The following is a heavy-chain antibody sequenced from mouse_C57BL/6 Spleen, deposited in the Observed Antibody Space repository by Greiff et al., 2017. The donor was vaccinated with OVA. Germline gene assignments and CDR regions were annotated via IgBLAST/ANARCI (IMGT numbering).Heavy chain of an antibody. CDR3: ARDDTTVVAVPWYFDV. J-gene: IGHJ1*03. CDR1: GYSITSGYY. CDR2: ISYDGSN. Sequence: EVQLQESGPGLVKPSQSLSLTCSVTGYSITSGYYWNWIRQFPGNKLEWMGYISYDGSNNYNPSLKNRISITRDTSKNQFFLKLNSVTTEDTATYYCARDDTTVVAVPWYFDVWGTGTTVTVSS. V-gene: IGHV3-6*01. D-gene: IGHD1-1*01.